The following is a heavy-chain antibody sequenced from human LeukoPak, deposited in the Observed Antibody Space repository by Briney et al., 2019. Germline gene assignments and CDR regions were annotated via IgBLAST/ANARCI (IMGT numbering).Heavy chain of an antibody. D-gene: IGHD3-9*01. J-gene: IGHJ6*04. CDR3: AKDGLYYDILTGYYNVDYYYGMDV. Sequence: PARSMRLSSAPATFTFSIHCMHWASQPPDKGIEWVAVISYDVSNKYYAYSEKGRFIICRDNSKDTLYLQMNSLRAEDTAVYYCAKDGLYYDILTGYYNVDYYYGMDVWGKGTTVTVSS. V-gene: IGHV3-30*18. CDR2: ISYDVSNK. CDR1: TFTFSIHC.